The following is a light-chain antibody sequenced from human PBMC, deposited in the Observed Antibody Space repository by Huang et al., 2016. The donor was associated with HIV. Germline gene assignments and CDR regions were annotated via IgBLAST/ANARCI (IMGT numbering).Light chain of an antibody. Sequence: DIQMTQSPSSLSASVGDRVTITCRASQGISNSLAWYQQKPGKAPKLLLYAASRLKSGVPSRFSGSGSGTDYTLTISSLQPEDFATYYWQQYYSTPPITFGQGTRLEIK. CDR3: QQYYSTPPIT. CDR1: QGISNS. J-gene: IGKJ5*01. CDR2: AAS. V-gene: IGKV1-NL1*01.